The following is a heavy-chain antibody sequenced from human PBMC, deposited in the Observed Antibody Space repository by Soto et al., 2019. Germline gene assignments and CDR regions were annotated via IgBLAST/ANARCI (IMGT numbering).Heavy chain of an antibody. Sequence: LETLSLTCAVSGDSIISYYCMWIRQPPGKGLEWIGYMYKAGSTDYNPSFKSRVTISVDTSKNQCSLKLNSVTAADTAVYYCARDLWGYCGTDCYPLDVWGQGTTVTVSS. CDR2: MYKAGST. CDR3: ARDLWGYCGTDCYPLDV. J-gene: IGHJ6*02. V-gene: IGHV4-59*01. CDR1: GDSIISYY. D-gene: IGHD2-21*02.